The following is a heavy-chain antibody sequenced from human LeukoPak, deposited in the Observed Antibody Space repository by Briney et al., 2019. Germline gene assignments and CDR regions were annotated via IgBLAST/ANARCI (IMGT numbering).Heavy chain of an antibody. J-gene: IGHJ4*02. Sequence: GGSLRPSCTASGFTFSDYWMTWVRQAPGKGPEWVANIKQDGSQRYYVDSVRGRFTISRDNAKNSLFLQMNGLRAEDTAVYYCARRGGSSSRRSPIDYWGQGTLVTVSS. CDR3: ARRGGSSSRRSPIDY. V-gene: IGHV3-7*01. D-gene: IGHD6-6*01. CDR1: GFTFSDYW. CDR2: IKQDGSQR.